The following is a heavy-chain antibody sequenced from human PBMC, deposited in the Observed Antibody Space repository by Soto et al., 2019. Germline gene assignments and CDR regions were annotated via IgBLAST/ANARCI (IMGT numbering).Heavy chain of an antibody. CDR2: IYYSGST. J-gene: IGHJ4*02. CDR1: GVSIISGGYY. CDR3: ARWLGYGPHFDY. Sequence: SETLCLTCTVSGVSIISGGYYWSWIRQHPGKGLEWIGYIYYSGSTYYNPSLKSRVTISVDTSKNQFSLKLSSVTAADTAVYYCARWLGYGPHFDYWGQGTLVTVSS. D-gene: IGHD5-12*01. V-gene: IGHV4-30-4*08.